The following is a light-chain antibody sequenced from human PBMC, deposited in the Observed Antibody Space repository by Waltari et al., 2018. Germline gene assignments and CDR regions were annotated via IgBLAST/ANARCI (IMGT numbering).Light chain of an antibody. CDR3: LQRGLWPGT. V-gene: IGKV3-11*01. Sequence: IVLTQSPATLSLSPGERATLSCRASQTGSTYLAWFQQQPGQAPRLPIYDASNRAPGIPARFSGSGSGKDFSLTISSLEPEDIAVYYCLQRGLWPGTFGQGTKVAVK. CDR2: DAS. J-gene: IGKJ1*01. CDR1: QTGSTY.